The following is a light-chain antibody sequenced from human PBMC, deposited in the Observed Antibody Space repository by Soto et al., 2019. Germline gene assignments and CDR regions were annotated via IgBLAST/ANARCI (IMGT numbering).Light chain of an antibody. Sequence: VVTQSPATLSVFPGETATLSCRASQSVSSDLAWYQQRPGQAPRLLIYGASTRATGIPARFRGSGSGTEFRLTISSPKSEDFATYYCQQYNTWHPKMAFGRGTKVEIK. CDR3: QQYNTWHPKMA. J-gene: IGKJ1*01. CDR1: QSVSSD. V-gene: IGKV3-15*01. CDR2: GAS.